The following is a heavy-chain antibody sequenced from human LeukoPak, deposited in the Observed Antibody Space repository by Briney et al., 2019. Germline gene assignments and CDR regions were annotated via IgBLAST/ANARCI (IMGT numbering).Heavy chain of an antibody. D-gene: IGHD6-19*01. CDR2: IHYSGST. CDR3: ARHGPYAAVAGSPIDY. J-gene: IGHJ4*02. V-gene: IGHV4-59*08. Sequence: PSETLSLTCTVSGGSISNYYWSWIRQPPGKGLEWIGYIHYSGSTNYNPSLKSRVTISVDTSKNQFSLKLSSVTAADTAVYYCARHGPYAAVAGSPIDYWGQGTLVTVSS. CDR1: GGSISNYY.